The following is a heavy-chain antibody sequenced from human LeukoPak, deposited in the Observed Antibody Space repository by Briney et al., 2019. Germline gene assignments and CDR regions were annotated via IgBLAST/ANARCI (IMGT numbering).Heavy chain of an antibody. J-gene: IGHJ4*02. CDR3: AAPGYYDSSGYSI. V-gene: IGHV1-58*02. D-gene: IGHD3-22*01. CDR1: GVTITSSA. Sequence: TSAKVSCRASGVTITSSAMKGVLQARGQSREWRGWIVVGSGNTHYAQKFQERVTITRDMSTSTAYLELSSLRSEDTAVYYCAAPGYYDSSGYSIWGQGTLVTVSS. CDR2: IVVGSGNT.